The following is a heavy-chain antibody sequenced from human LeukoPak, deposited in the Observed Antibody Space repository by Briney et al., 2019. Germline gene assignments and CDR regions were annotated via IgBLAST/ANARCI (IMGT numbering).Heavy chain of an antibody. CDR1: GFSVSSNY. J-gene: IGHJ6*02. V-gene: IGHV3-53*01. CDR3: ARENGMDV. Sequence: GGSLRLSCAASGFSVSSNYMSWVCQAPGKGLEWVSVIHSGGSTYYADSVKGRFTISRDTSKNTLYLQMNSLRAEDTAVYYCARENGMDVWGQGTTVTVSS. CDR2: IHSGGST.